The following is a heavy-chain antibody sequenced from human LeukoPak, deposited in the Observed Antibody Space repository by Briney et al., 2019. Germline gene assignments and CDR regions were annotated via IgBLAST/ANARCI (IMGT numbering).Heavy chain of an antibody. J-gene: IGHJ4*02. CDR1: GYTFTGYY. Sequence: EASVKVSCKASGYTFTGYYMHWVRQAPGQGLEWMGWINPNSGGTNYAQKFQGRVTMTRDTSISKAYMELSRLRSDDTAVYYCARVWAYGSGSYYDYRGQGTLVTVSS. CDR2: INPNSGGT. V-gene: IGHV1-2*02. CDR3: ARVWAYGSGSYYDY. D-gene: IGHD3-10*01.